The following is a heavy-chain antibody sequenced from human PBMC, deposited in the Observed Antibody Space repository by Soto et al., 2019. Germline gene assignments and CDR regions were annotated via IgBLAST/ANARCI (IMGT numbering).Heavy chain of an antibody. Sequence: RASVKVSCKASGYTFTGYYMHWVRQAPGQGLEWMGWINPNSGGTNYAQKFQGRVTMTRDTSISTAYMELSRLRSDDTAVYYCARSHGGKPTYFDYWGQGTLVTVSS. CDR2: INPNSGGT. V-gene: IGHV1-2*02. CDR3: ARSHGGKPTYFDY. D-gene: IGHD2-15*01. CDR1: GYTFTGYY. J-gene: IGHJ4*02.